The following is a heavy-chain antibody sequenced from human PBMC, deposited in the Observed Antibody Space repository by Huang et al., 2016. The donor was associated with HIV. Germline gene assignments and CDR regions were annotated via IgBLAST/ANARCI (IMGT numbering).Heavy chain of an antibody. D-gene: IGHD2-8*01. CDR2: SRQDGSEK. Sequence: LVESGGGLVRPGGSLRLSCAGSTVTFSAYWMTWVRQCPGQGLGRVASSRQDGSEKHYVDSVEGRVNISRDNGKKLLFLEMRSLGVDDTAVYFCATKADAMDVWGQGTTVIVSS. V-gene: IGHV3-7*01. CDR1: TVTFSAYW. J-gene: IGHJ6*02. CDR3: ATKADAMDV.